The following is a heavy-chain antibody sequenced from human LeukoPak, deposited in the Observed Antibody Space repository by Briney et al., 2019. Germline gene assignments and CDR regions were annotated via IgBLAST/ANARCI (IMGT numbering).Heavy chain of an antibody. CDR3: ARSGIAATRNYFDY. V-gene: IGHV4-61*02. J-gene: IGHJ4*02. Sequence: PSETLSLTCTVSGGSISSGSYYWSWIRQPAGKGLEWIGRIYTSGSTNYNPSLKSRVTISVDTSKNQFSLKLSSVTAADTAVYYCARSGIAATRNYFDYWGQGTLVTVSS. CDR1: GGSISSGSYY. D-gene: IGHD2-15*01. CDR2: IYTSGST.